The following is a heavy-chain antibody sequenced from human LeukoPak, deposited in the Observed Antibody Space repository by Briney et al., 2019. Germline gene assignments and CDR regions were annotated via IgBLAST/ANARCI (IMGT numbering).Heavy chain of an antibody. CDR1: GYTFTSYG. D-gene: IGHD6-6*01. V-gene: IGHV1-18*01. CDR3: ARTGERLVRHYYYMDV. CDR2: ISAYNGNT. J-gene: IGHJ6*03. Sequence: GASVKVSCKASGYTFTSYGISWVRQAPGQGLEWMGWISAYNGNTNYAQKLQGRVTMTTDTSTSTAYMELRSLRSDDTAVYYCARTGERLVRHYYYMDVWGKGTTVTVSS.